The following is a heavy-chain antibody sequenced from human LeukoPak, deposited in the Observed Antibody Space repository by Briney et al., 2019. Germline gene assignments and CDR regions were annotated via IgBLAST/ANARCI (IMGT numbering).Heavy chain of an antibody. V-gene: IGHV4-59*08. D-gene: IGHD6-13*01. CDR2: IYYSGST. CDR3: ARHAAGTGSEYDY. J-gene: IGHJ4*02. Sequence: SETLSLTCTVSGGSISSYYWSSIRQPRGKGLEWIGYIYYSGSTNYNPSLKSRATISVDTSKNQFSLKLSSVTAADTAVYYCARHAAGTGSEYDYWGQGTLVTVSS. CDR1: GGSISSYY.